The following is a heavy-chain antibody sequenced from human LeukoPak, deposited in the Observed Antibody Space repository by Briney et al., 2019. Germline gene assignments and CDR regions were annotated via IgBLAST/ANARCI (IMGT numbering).Heavy chain of an antibody. V-gene: IGHV4-34*01. CDR2: INHSGST. CDR1: GGSFSGYY. CDR3: ASSGSYYHAFDY. J-gene: IGHJ4*02. D-gene: IGHD3-10*01. Sequence: SETLSLTCAVYGGSFSGYYWSWIRQPPGKGLEWIGEINHSGSTNYNPSLKSRVTISVDTSKNQFSLKLSSVTAADTAVYYCASSGSYYHAFDYWGQRTLVTVSS.